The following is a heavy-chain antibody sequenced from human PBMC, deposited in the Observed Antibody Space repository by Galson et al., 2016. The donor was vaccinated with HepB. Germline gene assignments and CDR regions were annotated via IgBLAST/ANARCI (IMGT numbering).Heavy chain of an antibody. J-gene: IGHJ3*02. V-gene: IGHV4-34*01. CDR1: GGSLSAYY. D-gene: IGHD2-15*01. Sequence: SETLSLTCTVNGGSLSAYYWNWIRQSPGKGLEWIGEVNHSGATDYNPSLKSRVTISVDTSKKQFSLNLNSVTAADTAVYYCATGYCSGGSCYSGALDIWGQGTMVTVS. CDR2: VNHSGAT. CDR3: ATGYCSGGSCYSGALDI.